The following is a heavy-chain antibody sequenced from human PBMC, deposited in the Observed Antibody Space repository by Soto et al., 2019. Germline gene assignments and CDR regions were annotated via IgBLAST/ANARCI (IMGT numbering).Heavy chain of an antibody. V-gene: IGHV3-30-3*01. CDR3: ARDHRPDGEVEYFQH. J-gene: IGHJ1*01. CDR2: ISYDGSNK. CDR1: GLAFSSYA. Sequence: ESGGGVVQSGRSLRLSCAASGLAFSSYAMHWVRQAPGKGLEWVAVISYDGSNKYYADSVKGRFTISRDNSKNTLYLQMNSLRTEDTAVYYCARDHRPDGEVEYFQHWGQGTLVTVSS. D-gene: IGHD3-10*01.